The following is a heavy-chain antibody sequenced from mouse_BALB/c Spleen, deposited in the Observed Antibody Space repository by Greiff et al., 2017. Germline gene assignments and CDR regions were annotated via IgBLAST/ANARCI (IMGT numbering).Heavy chain of an antibody. CDR2: ISSGGSYT. CDR1: GFTFSSYG. D-gene: IGHD2-4*01. Sequence: EVKLMESGGDLVKPGGSLKLSCAASGFTFSSYGMSWVRQTPDKRLEWVATISSGGSYTYYPDSVKGRFTISRDNAKNTLYLQMSSLKSEDTAMYYCARPYDYDSFYYAMDYWGQGTSVTVSS. CDR3: ARPYDYDSFYYAMDY. J-gene: IGHJ4*01. V-gene: IGHV5-6*01.